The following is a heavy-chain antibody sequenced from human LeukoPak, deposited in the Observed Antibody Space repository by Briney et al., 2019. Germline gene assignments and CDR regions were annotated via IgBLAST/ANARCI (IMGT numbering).Heavy chain of an antibody. CDR2: INHSGST. D-gene: IGHD3-10*01. CDR1: GGSFSGYY. J-gene: IGHJ5*02. Sequence: PSETLSLTCAVYGGSFSGYYWSWIRQPPGKGLEWIGEINHSGSTNYNPSLKSRVTISVDTSKNQFSLKLSSVTAADTAVYYCAREDGSGSYYQWFDPWGQGTLVTVSS. CDR3: AREDGSGSYYQWFDP. V-gene: IGHV4-34*01.